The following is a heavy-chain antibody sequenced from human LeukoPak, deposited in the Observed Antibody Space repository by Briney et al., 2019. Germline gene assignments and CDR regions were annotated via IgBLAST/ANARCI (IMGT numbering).Heavy chain of an antibody. J-gene: IGHJ4*02. Sequence: NTSETLSLTCTVSGGYISGYYWRWIRQPAGKGLEWIGRIYTSGSTNYNPSLQSRVTISVDKSENLFSLKLNSVTAADTAVYFCARGLSFDSWGQGTLVTVSS. CDR1: GGYISGYY. CDR2: IYTSGST. CDR3: ARGLSFDS. V-gene: IGHV4-4*07. D-gene: IGHD2/OR15-2a*01.